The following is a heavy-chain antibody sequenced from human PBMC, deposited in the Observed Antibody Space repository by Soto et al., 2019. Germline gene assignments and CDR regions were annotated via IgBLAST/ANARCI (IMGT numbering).Heavy chain of an antibody. V-gene: IGHV3-11*01. CDR3: AREYYDILTGYPDYYYYMDV. CDR2: ISSSGSTI. D-gene: IGHD3-9*01. J-gene: IGHJ6*03. Sequence: PGGSLRLSCAASGFTFSDYYMSWIRQAPGKGLEWVSYISSSGSTIYYADSVKGRFTISRDNAKNSLYLQMNSLRAEDTAVYYCAREYYDILTGYPDYYYYMDVWGKGTTVTVS. CDR1: GFTFSDYY.